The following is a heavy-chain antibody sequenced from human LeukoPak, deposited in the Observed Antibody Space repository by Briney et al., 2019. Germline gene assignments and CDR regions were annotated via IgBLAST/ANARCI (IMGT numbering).Heavy chain of an antibody. V-gene: IGHV4-59*01. CDR1: GGSISSYY. CDR2: IYYSGST. Sequence: SETLSLTCTVSGGSISSYYWSWIRQPPGKGLEWIGYIYYSGSTNYNPSLRRRVTISVDTSKNQFSLKLSSVTAADTAVYYCARGRWELNYWGQGTLVTVSS. J-gene: IGHJ4*02. D-gene: IGHD1-26*01. CDR3: ARGRWELNY.